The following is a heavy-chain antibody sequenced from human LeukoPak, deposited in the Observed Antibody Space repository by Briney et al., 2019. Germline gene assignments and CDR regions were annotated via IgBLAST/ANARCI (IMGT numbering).Heavy chain of an antibody. V-gene: IGHV4-4*09. J-gene: IGHJ2*01. CDR2: IYTSGST. D-gene: IGHD2-2*01. CDR3: ARSSTPYWYFDL. CDR1: GGSISSYY. Sequence: MASETLSLTCTVSGGSISSYYWSWIRQPPGKGLEWIGYIYTSGSTNYNPSLKSRVTISVDTSKNQFSLKLSSVTAADTAVYYCARSSTPYWYFDLWGRGTLVTVSS.